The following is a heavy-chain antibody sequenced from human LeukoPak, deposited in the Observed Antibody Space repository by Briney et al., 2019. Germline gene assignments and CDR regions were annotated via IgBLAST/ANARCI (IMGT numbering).Heavy chain of an antibody. CDR3: ARPLSRKSGSYSGY. Sequence: ASVKVSCKASGYTFTSYDINWVRQAPGQGLEWMGWMNPNSGNTVYAQKLQGRVTMTRNTSISTAYMELSSLRSEDTAVYYCARPLSRKSGSYSGYWGQGTLVTVSS. J-gene: IGHJ4*02. V-gene: IGHV1-8*01. CDR2: MNPNSGNT. CDR1: GYTFTSYD. D-gene: IGHD1-26*01.